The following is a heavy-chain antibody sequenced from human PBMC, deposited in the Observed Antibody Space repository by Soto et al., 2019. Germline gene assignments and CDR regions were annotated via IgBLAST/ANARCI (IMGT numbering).Heavy chain of an antibody. CDR3: ASMAGGWSYFDY. J-gene: IGHJ4*02. V-gene: IGHV3-74*01. D-gene: IGHD3-3*01. Sequence: GGSLRLSCSASGFSFRNYWMHWVRQAPGKGLAWVSRIKGEGSFINYADSVKGRFTISGDNAKNTLYLQMNSLRAEDTAVYYCASMAGGWSYFDYWGQGTLVTVSS. CDR2: IKGEGSFI. CDR1: GFSFRNYW.